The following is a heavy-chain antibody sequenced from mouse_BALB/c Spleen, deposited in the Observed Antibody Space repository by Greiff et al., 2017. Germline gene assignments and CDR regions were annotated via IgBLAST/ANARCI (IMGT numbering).Heavy chain of an antibody. D-gene: IGHD2-3*01. V-gene: IGHV5-17*02. CDR2: ISSGSSTI. CDR3: ASYDGYYV. CDR1: GFTFSSFG. Sequence: DVQLQESGGGLVQPGGSRKLSCAASGFTFSSFGMHWVRQAPEKGLEWVAYISSGSSTIYYADTVKGRFTISRDNPKNTLFLQMTSLRSEDTAMYYCASYDGYYVGGQGTLVTVSA. J-gene: IGHJ3*01.